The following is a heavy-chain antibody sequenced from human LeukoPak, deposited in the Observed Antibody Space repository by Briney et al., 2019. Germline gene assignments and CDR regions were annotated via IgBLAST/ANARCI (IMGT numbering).Heavy chain of an antibody. CDR3: ASITIFGVAGFDP. CDR2: INHSGST. Sequence: SETLSLTCAAYGGSFSGYYWSWIRQPPGKGLEWIGEINHSGSTNYNPSLKSRVTISVDTSKNQFSLKLSSVTAADTAVYYCASITIFGVAGFDPWGQGTLVTVSS. J-gene: IGHJ5*02. CDR1: GGSFSGYY. V-gene: IGHV4-34*01. D-gene: IGHD3-3*01.